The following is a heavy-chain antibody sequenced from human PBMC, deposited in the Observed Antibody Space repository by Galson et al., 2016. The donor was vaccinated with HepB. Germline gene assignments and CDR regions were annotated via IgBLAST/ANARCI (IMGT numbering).Heavy chain of an antibody. V-gene: IGHV3-21*01. Sequence: SLRLSCASSGFTFSSFTMTWVRQCPGRGLEWVSSISSSSRYIYLADSVKGRFTISRDNAKNSLYLQMNSLRVEDTAVYYCARTQGTVGQGWFAHWGQGTLVTVAS. CDR1: GFTFSSFT. D-gene: IGHD1-7*01. J-gene: IGHJ5*01. CDR2: ISSSSRYI. CDR3: ARTQGTVGQGWFAH.